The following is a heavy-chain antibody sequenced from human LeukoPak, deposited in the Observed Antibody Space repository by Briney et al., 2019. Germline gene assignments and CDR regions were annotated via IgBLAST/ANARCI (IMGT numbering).Heavy chain of an antibody. CDR2: ISYDGSNK. V-gene: IGHV3-30*18. D-gene: IGHD6-19*01. CDR1: GFTFSSYG. Sequence: PGGSLRLSCAASGFTFSSYGMHWVRQAPGKGLEWVAVISYDGSNKYYADSVKGRFTISRDNSKNTLYLQMNSLRAEDTAVYYCAKDGASGWYRGWFDPWGQGTLVTVSS. J-gene: IGHJ5*02. CDR3: AKDGASGWYRGWFDP.